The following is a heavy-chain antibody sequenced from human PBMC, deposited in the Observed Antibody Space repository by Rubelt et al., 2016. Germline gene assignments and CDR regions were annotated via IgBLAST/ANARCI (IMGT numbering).Heavy chain of an antibody. J-gene: IGHJ4*02. CDR1: GFTFSSYS. D-gene: IGHD3-22*01. Sequence: EVQLVESGGGLVQPGGSLRLSCAASGFTFSSYSMNWVRQAPGKGLEWVSAISGSGGSTYYADSVKGRFTISRDNAKNTLYLQMNSLRAEDTAVYYCAKVGDYYDSSGYYSCFDYWGQGTLVTVSS. CDR3: AKVGDYYDSSGYYSCFDY. V-gene: IGHV3-23*04. CDR2: ISGSGGST.